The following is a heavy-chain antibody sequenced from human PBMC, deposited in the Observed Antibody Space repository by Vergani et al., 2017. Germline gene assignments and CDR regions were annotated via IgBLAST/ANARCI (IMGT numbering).Heavy chain of an antibody. Sequence: EVQLVQSGAEVQKPGATVKISCKVSGYTFTDYYMHWVQQAPGKGLEWMGLVDPEDGETIYAEKFQGRVTITADTSTDTAYMELSSLRSEDTAVYYCARDHRDYNNYPGTFDIWGQGSMVTVSS. CDR3: ARDHRDYNNYPGTFDI. V-gene: IGHV1-69-2*01. D-gene: IGHD5-24*01. CDR2: VDPEDGET. CDR1: GYTFTDYY. J-gene: IGHJ3*02.